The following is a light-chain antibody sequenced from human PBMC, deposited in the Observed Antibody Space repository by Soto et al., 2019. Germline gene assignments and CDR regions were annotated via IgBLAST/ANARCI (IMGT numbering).Light chain of an antibody. CDR3: QQYESSPLT. Sequence: EIALTQSPGTLPLSPREIATLSCRASQSVHSNYLACYHQKPGQAPRLLIYGASSSATGIPDRFSGRGSGTDFTLTISRLEPEDFAVYYCQQYESSPLTFGQGTKVQIK. V-gene: IGKV3-20*01. CDR2: GAS. CDR1: QSVHSNY. J-gene: IGKJ1*01.